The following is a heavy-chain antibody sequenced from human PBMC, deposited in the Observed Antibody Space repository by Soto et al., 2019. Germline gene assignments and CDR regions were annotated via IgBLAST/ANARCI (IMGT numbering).Heavy chain of an antibody. J-gene: IGHJ4*02. Sequence: QVQLVQSGAEVKKPGSSVKVSCKASGGTFSSYAISWVRQAPGQGLEWMGGIIPIFGTANYAQKFQARVTITADESMSKAYMELSSVRSEDTAVYYCVSDWKGDSSPFDYWGQGTMVTVSS. V-gene: IGHV1-69*01. D-gene: IGHD6-6*01. CDR1: GGTFSSYA. CDR2: IIPIFGTA. CDR3: VSDWKGDSSPFDY.